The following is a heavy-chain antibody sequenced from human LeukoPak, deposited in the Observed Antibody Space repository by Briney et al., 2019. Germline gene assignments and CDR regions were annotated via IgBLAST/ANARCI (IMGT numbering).Heavy chain of an antibody. D-gene: IGHD5-18*01. CDR3: ASRTAMVTSKIDY. CDR1: GGTFSSYA. J-gene: IGHJ4*02. Sequence: GASVKVSCKASGGTFSSYAISWVRQAPGQGLEWMGRIIPILGIANYAQKFQGRVTITADKSTSTAYMELSSLRSEDTAVYYCASRTAMVTSKIDYWGKGPLVTVSS. CDR2: IIPILGIA. V-gene: IGHV1-69*04.